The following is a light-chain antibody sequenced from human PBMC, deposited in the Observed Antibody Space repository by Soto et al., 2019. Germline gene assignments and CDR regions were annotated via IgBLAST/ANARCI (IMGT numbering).Light chain of an antibody. Sequence: EIVLTQSPATLSLSPGERATLSCRASQSVNSYLACYQQKPGQAPRLLIYDASNRATGIPARFSGSGSGTDFTLTISSLEPKDFAVYGCQQGGTFGQGTRLEIK. CDR2: DAS. V-gene: IGKV3-11*01. CDR1: QSVNSY. J-gene: IGKJ5*01. CDR3: QQGGT.